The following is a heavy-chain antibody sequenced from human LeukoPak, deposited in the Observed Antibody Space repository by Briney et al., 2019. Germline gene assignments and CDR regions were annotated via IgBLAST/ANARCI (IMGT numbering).Heavy chain of an antibody. CDR3: AKDRPNYYGGNGHYYRQNGDY. CDR2: ITSSGDST. V-gene: IGHV3-23*01. J-gene: IGHJ4*02. CDR1: GFTFNIYA. D-gene: IGHD3-22*01. Sequence: GGSLRLSCAASGFTFNIYAMSWVRQAPGRGLEWVSSITSSGDSTFYADSVKGRFTISRDNSRTTLFLQMNRLRVEDTAIYYCAKDRPNYYGGNGHYYRQNGDYWGQGTLVTVSS.